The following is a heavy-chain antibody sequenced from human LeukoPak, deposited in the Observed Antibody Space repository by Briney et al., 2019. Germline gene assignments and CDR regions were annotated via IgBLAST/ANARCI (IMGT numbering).Heavy chain of an antibody. J-gene: IGHJ4*02. CDR1: GYTFTSYG. D-gene: IGHD3-22*01. CDR3: ACSGYYYDSSGYPSYFDY. V-gene: IGHV1-18*01. Sequence: ASVKVSCKASGYTFTSYGISWVRQAPGQGLEWMGWISAYNGNTNYAQKLQGRVTMTTDTSTSTAYMELRSLRSDDTAVYYCACSGYYYDSSGYPSYFDYWGQRTPVTVSS. CDR2: ISAYNGNT.